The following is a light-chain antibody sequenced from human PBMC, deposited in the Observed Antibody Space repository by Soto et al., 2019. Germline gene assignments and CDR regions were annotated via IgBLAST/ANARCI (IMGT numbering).Light chain of an antibody. CDR2: KAS. CDR1: QSISSW. Sequence: DIHMTQSPSTLSGSLGDRVTITGRASQSISSWLAWYQQKPGKAPKFLIYKASTLESGVPSRFSGSGSGTEFTLTISSLQSDDFATYYCQQYNTYVTFGGGTKVDIK. CDR3: QQYNTYVT. J-gene: IGKJ4*01. V-gene: IGKV1-5*03.